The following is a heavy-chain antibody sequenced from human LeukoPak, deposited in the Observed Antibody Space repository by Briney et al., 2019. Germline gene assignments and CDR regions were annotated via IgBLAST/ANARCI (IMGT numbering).Heavy chain of an antibody. J-gene: IGHJ5*02. CDR2: INTNTGNP. CDR3: ARDPFDTAPNWFDP. Sequence: GASVKVSCKASGYTFTSYAMNWVRQAPGQGLEWMGWINTNTGNPTYAQGFTGRFVFSLDTSVSTAYLQISSLKAEDTAVYYCARDPFDTAPNWFDPWGQGTLVTASS. D-gene: IGHD5-18*01. CDR1: GYTFTSYA. V-gene: IGHV7-4-1*02.